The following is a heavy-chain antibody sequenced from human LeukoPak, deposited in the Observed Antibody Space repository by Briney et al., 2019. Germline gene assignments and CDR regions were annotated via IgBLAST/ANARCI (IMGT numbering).Heavy chain of an antibody. J-gene: IGHJ4*02. D-gene: IGHD3-16*01. V-gene: IGHV4-4*02. Sequence: PSETLSLTCAVSGGSISRSNWLTWVRPPPGKGLEWIGEINHSGSTNYNPSLKSRVTISVDTSKNQFSLKLSSVTAADTAVYYCARIRSRGGQGGYFDYWGQGTLVTVSS. CDR2: INHSGST. CDR1: GGSISRSNW. CDR3: ARIRSRGGQGGYFDY.